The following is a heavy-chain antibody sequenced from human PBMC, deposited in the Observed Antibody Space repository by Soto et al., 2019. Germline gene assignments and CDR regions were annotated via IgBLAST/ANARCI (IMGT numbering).Heavy chain of an antibody. Sequence: GGSLRLSCAASGFTFSSYGMNWVRQAPGKGLEWVSSISSSSSYIYYADSVKGRFTISRDNAKNSLYLQMNSLRAEDTAVYYCARWAAAGRYYYYGMDVWGQGTTVTVSS. CDR3: ARWAAAGRYYYYGMDV. CDR1: GFTFSSYG. V-gene: IGHV3-21*01. J-gene: IGHJ6*02. CDR2: ISSSSSYI. D-gene: IGHD6-13*01.